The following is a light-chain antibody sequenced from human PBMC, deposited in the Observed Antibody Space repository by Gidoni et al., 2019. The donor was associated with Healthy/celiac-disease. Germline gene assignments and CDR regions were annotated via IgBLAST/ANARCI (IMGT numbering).Light chain of an antibody. V-gene: IGLV1-47*01. Sequence: QSVLTQPPSASVTPGQRVTISCSGSSSNIGSNYGYWYQQLPGTAPKLLIYRNNQRPSGVPDRFSGSTSGTSASLAISGLRSEDEADYYCAAWDDSLSGVVFGGGTKLTVL. CDR2: RNN. CDR1: SSNIGSNY. J-gene: IGLJ2*01. CDR3: AAWDDSLSGVV.